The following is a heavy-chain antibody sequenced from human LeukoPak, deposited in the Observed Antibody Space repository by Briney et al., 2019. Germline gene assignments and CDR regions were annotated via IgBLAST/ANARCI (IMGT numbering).Heavy chain of an antibody. CDR2: ISSTSSSI. J-gene: IGHJ4*02. D-gene: IGHD3-10*01. V-gene: IGHV3-48*04. CDR3: SRGRSGSGNDF. CDR1: GFTFSSYS. Sequence: GSLRLSCAASGFTFSSYSMNWVRQAPGKGLEWLSYISSTSSSIYYADSVKGRFTVSRDNAKNSLYLQMNSLRAEDTAVYYCSRGRSGSGNDFWGQGTLVTVSS.